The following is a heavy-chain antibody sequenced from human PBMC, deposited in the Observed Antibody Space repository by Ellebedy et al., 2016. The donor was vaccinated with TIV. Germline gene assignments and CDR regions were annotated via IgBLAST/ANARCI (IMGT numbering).Heavy chain of an antibody. CDR2: VSGSGNST. J-gene: IGHJ3*02. CDR1: GFSFSRYA. D-gene: IGHD3-10*01. Sequence: GGSLRLXCAASGFSFSRYALTWVRRAPGKGLEWVSAVSGSGNSTYYADSVKGRFTISRDNSKNTLYLQLNTLRAEDTAVYYCTTSTGDNAFDIWGQGTMVTVSS. CDR3: TTSTGDNAFDI. V-gene: IGHV3-23*01.